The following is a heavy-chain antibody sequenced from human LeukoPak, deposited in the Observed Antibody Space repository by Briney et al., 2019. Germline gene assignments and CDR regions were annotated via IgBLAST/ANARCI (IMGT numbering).Heavy chain of an antibody. Sequence: GGSLRLSCAASGFTFSSYSMNWVRQAPGKGLEWVSYISSSSSTIYYADSVKGRFTISRDNAKNSLYLQMNSPRAEDTAVYYCARVLYSGSYYFDYWGQGTLVTVSS. J-gene: IGHJ4*02. CDR1: GFTFSSYS. CDR2: ISSSSSTI. D-gene: IGHD1-26*01. CDR3: ARVLYSGSYYFDY. V-gene: IGHV3-48*04.